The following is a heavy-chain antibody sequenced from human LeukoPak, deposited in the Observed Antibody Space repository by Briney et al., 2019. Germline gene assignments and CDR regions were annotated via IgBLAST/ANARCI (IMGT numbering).Heavy chain of an antibody. V-gene: IGHV1-69*06. CDR2: IIPSCGTA. J-gene: IGHJ4*02. CDR1: GGTFSSYA. CDR3: ASRGASHKFDY. D-gene: IGHD3-10*01. Sequence: SVKVSCKASGGTFSSYAISWVRQAPGQGREWMGRIIPSCGTANYAQKFQGRVTNTADKSTSTAYMELSSLRSEDMAVYYCASRGASHKFDYWGQGTLVTVSS.